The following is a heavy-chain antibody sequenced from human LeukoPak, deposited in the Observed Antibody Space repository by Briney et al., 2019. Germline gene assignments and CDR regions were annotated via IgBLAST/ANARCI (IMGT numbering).Heavy chain of an antibody. Sequence: GESLKISCKGSGYSFTSYWIGWVRQMPGKGLEWMGIIYPGDSDTRYSPSFQGQVTISADKSISTAYLQWSSLKASDTAMYYCARQGGYGSGSYYYYYMDVWGKGTTVTVSS. V-gene: IGHV5-51*01. J-gene: IGHJ6*03. CDR1: GYSFTSYW. D-gene: IGHD3-10*01. CDR2: IYPGDSDT. CDR3: ARQGGYGSGSYYYYYMDV.